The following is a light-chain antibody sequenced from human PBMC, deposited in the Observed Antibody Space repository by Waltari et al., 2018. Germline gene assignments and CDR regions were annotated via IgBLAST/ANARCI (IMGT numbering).Light chain of an antibody. CDR1: GSNIGAGHE. V-gene: IGLV1-40*01. CDR2: GSS. Sequence: QSVLTQPPSVSGAPGQRVTISCTGSGSNIGAGHEVHWYQQLPRAAPKLLIYGSSSRPLGVPDRFFGSTSGTIASLAITGLQAEDEADYYCQSYDTSLSVVFGGGTKLTVL. J-gene: IGLJ3*02. CDR3: QSYDTSLSVV.